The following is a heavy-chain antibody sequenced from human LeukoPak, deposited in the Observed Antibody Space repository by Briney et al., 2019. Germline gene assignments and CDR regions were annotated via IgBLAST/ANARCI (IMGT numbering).Heavy chain of an antibody. J-gene: IGHJ6*02. Sequence: QPGGSLRLSCATSGFTFSDHYMDWVRLAPGKGLEWVARTRSKARGYTTEYAASVKGRFTVSRDESMNSLYLQMNSLKTEDTAVYYCARGPTVTFNYHYGMDVWGQGTTVTVSS. V-gene: IGHV3-72*01. D-gene: IGHD4-17*01. CDR3: ARGPTVTFNYHYGMDV. CDR1: GFTFSDHY. CDR2: TRSKARGYTT.